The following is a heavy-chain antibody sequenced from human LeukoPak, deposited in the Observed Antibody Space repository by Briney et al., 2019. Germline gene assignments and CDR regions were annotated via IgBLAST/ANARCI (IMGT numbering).Heavy chain of an antibody. Sequence: GGSLRLSCAASGFTFSSYAMGWVRQAPGKGLEWVSYISSSGSTIYYADSVKGRFTISRDNAKSSLYLQMNSLRAEDTAVYYCARVGANQFSDYWGQGTLVTVSS. V-gene: IGHV3-48*04. CDR2: ISSSGSTI. D-gene: IGHD1-26*01. CDR1: GFTFSSYA. J-gene: IGHJ4*02. CDR3: ARVGANQFSDY.